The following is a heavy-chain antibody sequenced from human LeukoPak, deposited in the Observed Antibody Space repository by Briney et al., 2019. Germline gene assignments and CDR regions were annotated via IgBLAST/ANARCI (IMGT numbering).Heavy chain of an antibody. CDR3: AKVFLTTVTTYGFDY. V-gene: IGHV3-30*18. Sequence: TGGSLRLSCAASGFTFSSYGMHWVRQAPGKGLEWVAVISYDGSNKYYADSVKGRFTISRDNSKNTLYLQMNSLRAEDTAVYYCAKVFLTTVTTYGFDYWGQGTLVTVSS. J-gene: IGHJ4*02. D-gene: IGHD4-17*01. CDR1: GFTFSSYG. CDR2: ISYDGSNK.